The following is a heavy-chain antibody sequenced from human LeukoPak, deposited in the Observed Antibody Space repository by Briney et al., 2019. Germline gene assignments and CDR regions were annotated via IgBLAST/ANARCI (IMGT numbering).Heavy chain of an antibody. CDR1: GYSISSGYY. J-gene: IGHJ4*02. CDR3: ARGATTAFHFDY. V-gene: IGHV4-38-2*01. D-gene: IGHD1-26*01. Sequence: MASETLSLTCAVSGYSISSGYYWGWIRQPPGKGLEWIGTIYRSGSTYYNNPSLKSRVTISVDTSKHQFSLKLSSVTAADTAVYYCARGATTAFHFDYWGQGTLVTVSS. CDR2: IYRSGST.